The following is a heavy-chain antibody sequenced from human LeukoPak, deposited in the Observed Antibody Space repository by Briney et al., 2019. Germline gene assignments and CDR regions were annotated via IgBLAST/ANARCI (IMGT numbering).Heavy chain of an antibody. V-gene: IGHV4-34*01. CDR1: GGSFSGYY. CDR2: INHSGST. D-gene: IGHD4-11*01. CDR3: ARVRLDSNYPNSFDY. Sequence: SDTLSLTCAVYGGSFSGYYWSWVRQPPGKGLEWIGEINHSGSTNYNPSLKSRVTISVDTSKNQFSLKLSSVTAADTAVYYCARVRLDSNYPNSFDYWGQGTLVTVSS. J-gene: IGHJ4*02.